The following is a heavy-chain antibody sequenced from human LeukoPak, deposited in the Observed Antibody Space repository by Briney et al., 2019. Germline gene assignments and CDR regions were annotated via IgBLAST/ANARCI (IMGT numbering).Heavy chain of an antibody. J-gene: IGHJ4*02. Sequence: PGGSLRLSCAVSGFTFDDYGMSWVRQAPGKGMEWVSGINWNGGSTGYADSVKGRFTISRDNAKNSLYLQMNSLRAEDTALYYCARGALKAAATDFDYWGQGTLVTVSS. V-gene: IGHV3-20*04. CDR2: INWNGGST. CDR3: ARGALKAAATDFDY. CDR1: GFTFDDYG. D-gene: IGHD6-13*01.